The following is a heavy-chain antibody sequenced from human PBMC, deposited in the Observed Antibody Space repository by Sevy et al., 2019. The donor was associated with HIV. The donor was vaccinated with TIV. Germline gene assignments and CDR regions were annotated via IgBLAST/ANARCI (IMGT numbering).Heavy chain of an antibody. CDR2: IIGRGGSA. CDR1: GFTFSSFA. J-gene: IGHJ4*02. CDR3: ARPTPRIAPSSAAFFDY. D-gene: IGHD1-26*01. Sequence: GESLKISCAASGFTFSSFAMSWVRHIPGKGLEWVSTIIGRGGSAYYADSVKGRFTLSRDNSNNTVFLQMNRLRDEDTAVYYCARPTPRIAPSSAAFFDYWGQGTLVTVSS. V-gene: IGHV3-23*01.